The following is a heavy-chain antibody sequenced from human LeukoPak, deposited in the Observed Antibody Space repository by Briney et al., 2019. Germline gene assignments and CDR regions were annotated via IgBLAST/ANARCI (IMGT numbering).Heavy chain of an antibody. CDR3: ARDLETLAFTTPVGY. CDR2: IWYDGSNK. D-gene: IGHD3-3*02. Sequence: GGSLRLSCAASGFTFSSYGMHWVRQAPGKGLEWVAVIWYDGSNKYYADSVKGRFTISRDNSKNTLYLQMNSLRAEDTAVYYCARDLETLAFTTPVGYWGQGTLVTVSS. CDR1: GFTFSSYG. V-gene: IGHV3-33*01. J-gene: IGHJ4*02.